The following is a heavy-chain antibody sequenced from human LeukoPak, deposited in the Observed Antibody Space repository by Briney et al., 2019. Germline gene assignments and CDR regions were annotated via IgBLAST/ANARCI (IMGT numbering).Heavy chain of an antibody. D-gene: IGHD3-10*01. CDR1: GGSISTYY. V-gene: IGHV4-4*07. J-gene: IGHJ4*02. Sequence: SETLSLTCTVSGGSISTYYWSWIRQPAGKGLEWIGRIYTSGITDYSPSLKGRVTMSVDTSKNQFSLKLSFVTAADTAVYFCARISGVPPHHYFDYWGQGILVTASS. CDR3: ARISGVPPHHYFDY. CDR2: IYTSGIT.